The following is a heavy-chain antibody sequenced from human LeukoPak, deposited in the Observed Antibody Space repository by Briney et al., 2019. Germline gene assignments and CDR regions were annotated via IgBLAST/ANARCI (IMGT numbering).Heavy chain of an antibody. CDR2: INPNSGVT. J-gene: IGHJ6*03. Sequence: ASVKVSCKASGYTFSDYYLHWVRQAPGQGLEWMGWINPNSGVTNYAQKLQGRVTMTTDTSTSTAYMELRSLRSDDTAVYYCARVITMVRGARNYYYYYYMDVWGKGTTVTISS. V-gene: IGHV1-2*02. D-gene: IGHD3-10*01. CDR3: ARVITMVRGARNYYYYYYMDV. CDR1: GYTFSDYY.